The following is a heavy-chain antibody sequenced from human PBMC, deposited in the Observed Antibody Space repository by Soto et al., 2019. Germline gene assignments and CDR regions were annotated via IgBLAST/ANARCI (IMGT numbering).Heavy chain of an antibody. Sequence: GGSLRLSCAAVGFTFSSYGMHWVRQVPGKGLEWVAVIWYDGSNKYYADSVKGRFTISRDNSKNTLYLQMNSLRAEDTAVYYCARGYCSGGSCYDPWGQGTLVTVSS. CDR3: ARGYCSGGSCYDP. D-gene: IGHD2-15*01. CDR1: GFTFSSYG. J-gene: IGHJ5*02. V-gene: IGHV3-33*01. CDR2: IWYDGSNK.